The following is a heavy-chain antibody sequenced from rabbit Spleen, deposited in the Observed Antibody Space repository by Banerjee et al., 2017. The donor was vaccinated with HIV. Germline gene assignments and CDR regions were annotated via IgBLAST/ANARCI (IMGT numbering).Heavy chain of an antibody. CDR1: GFSFGDRDV. V-gene: IGHV1S45*01. Sequence: QEQLVESGGGLVQPEGSLTLTCKASGFSFGDRDVMCWVRQAPGKGLEWIACINAATAKPVYASWAKGRFTISKTSSTTVTLQMTSLTATDTATYFCARDLAGSGSSIYFDLWGPGTLVTVS. D-gene: IGHD8-1*01. J-gene: IGHJ4*01. CDR3: ARDLAGSGSSIYFDL. CDR2: INAATAKP.